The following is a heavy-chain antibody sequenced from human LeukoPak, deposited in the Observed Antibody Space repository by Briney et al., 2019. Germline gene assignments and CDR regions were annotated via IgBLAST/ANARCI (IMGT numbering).Heavy chain of an antibody. CDR1: GGSFSNYF. CDR2: INQSGDT. V-gene: IGHV4-34*01. CDR3: ARVVGIAVVPGASEDNYFDP. D-gene: IGHD2-21*01. Sequence: SETLSLTCGVYGGSFSNYFWAWIRQSPAKGLEWVGEINQSGDTDYNPSLKSRANISMDTSRSQFSLTLSSVTAADTAIYYCARVVGIAVVPGASEDNYFDPWGQGTQVTVSS. J-gene: IGHJ5*02.